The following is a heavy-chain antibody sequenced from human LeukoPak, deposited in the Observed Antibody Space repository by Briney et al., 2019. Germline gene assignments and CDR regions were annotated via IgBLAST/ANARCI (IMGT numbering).Heavy chain of an antibody. CDR3: ARIGASSWYEDY. D-gene: IGHD6-13*01. V-gene: IGHV3-48*04. Sequence: GGSLRLSCAASGFTFSSYSMNWVRQAPGKGLEWVSYISSSGSTIYYADSVKGRFTISRDNAKNSLYLQMNSLRAEDTAVYYCARIGASSWYEDYWGQGTLVTVSS. CDR1: GFTFSSYS. CDR2: ISSSGSTI. J-gene: IGHJ4*02.